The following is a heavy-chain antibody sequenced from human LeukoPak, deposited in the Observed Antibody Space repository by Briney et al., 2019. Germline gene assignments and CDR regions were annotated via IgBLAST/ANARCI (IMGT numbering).Heavy chain of an antibody. CDR1: GYTFTGYY. Sequence: ASVKVSCKASGYTFTGYYMHWVRQAPGQGLEWMVWMNPNSGGTNYAQKFQGRVTMTRDTSISTAYMELSRLRSDDTAVYYCARDSTSGYSSGWLFDYWGQGTLVTVSS. V-gene: IGHV1-2*02. CDR3: ARDSTSGYSSGWLFDY. D-gene: IGHD6-19*01. CDR2: MNPNSGGT. J-gene: IGHJ4*02.